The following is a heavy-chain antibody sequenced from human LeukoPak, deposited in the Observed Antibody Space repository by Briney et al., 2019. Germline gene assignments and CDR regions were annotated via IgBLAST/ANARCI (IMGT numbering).Heavy chain of an antibody. CDR1: GFTFDTYN. Sequence: GGSLRLSCATSGFTFDTYNLNWVRQAPGKGLEWVSSISTGSGYIFQADSVKGRFTISRDNAKNSLYLHMNSLRAEDTAVYYCARVFWVTTLRGVKAFDLWGQGTAVTVSS. V-gene: IGHV3-21*01. CDR2: ISTGSGYI. D-gene: IGHD3-10*01. CDR3: ARVFWVTTLRGVKAFDL. J-gene: IGHJ3*01.